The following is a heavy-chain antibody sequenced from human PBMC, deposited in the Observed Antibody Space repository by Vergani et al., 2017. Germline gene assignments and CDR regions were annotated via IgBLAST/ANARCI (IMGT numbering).Heavy chain of an antibody. CDR2: INPNTGVT. Sequence: QVQLVQSGTEVKKPGASVKVFCKASGYTFTDYYMHWVRQAPGQGLEWMGWINPNTGVTKYTQKFQDRVTMTRDTSINTAYMELSRLSSDVTAKYFCTNKRDYGDCYRMDVWGEGTTVTVSS. CDR3: TNKRDYGDCYRMDV. J-gene: IGHJ6*04. CDR1: GYTFTDYY. V-gene: IGHV1-2*02. D-gene: IGHD4-17*01.